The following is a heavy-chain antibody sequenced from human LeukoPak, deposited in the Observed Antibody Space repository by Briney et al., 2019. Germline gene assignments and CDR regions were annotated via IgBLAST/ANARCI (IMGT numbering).Heavy chain of an antibody. CDR2: ISSSGNTI. V-gene: IGHV3-48*04. CDR3: ARDNYGSGSYSDY. D-gene: IGHD3-10*01. CDR1: GFTFSSYS. Sequence: GGSLRLSCAASGFTFSSYSMNWVRQAPGKGLEWVSYISSSGNTIYYADSVKGRFTISRDNAKNSLYLQMNSLRAEDTAVYYCARDNYGSGSYSDYWGQGTLVTVSS. J-gene: IGHJ4*02.